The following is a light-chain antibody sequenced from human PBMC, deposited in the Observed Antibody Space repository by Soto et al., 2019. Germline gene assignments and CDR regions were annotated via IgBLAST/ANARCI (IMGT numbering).Light chain of an antibody. Sequence: EIVLTQSPDTLSLSQGERATLSCRASQSVTYDQLAWYRQTPGQAPRLLIYGASSRAAGIPDRFSGSGSGTDFTLTISRLEPEDFVVYHCQQYGDLPPITFGQGTRLEIK. CDR1: QSVTYDQ. J-gene: IGKJ5*01. CDR3: QQYGDLPPIT. CDR2: GAS. V-gene: IGKV3-20*01.